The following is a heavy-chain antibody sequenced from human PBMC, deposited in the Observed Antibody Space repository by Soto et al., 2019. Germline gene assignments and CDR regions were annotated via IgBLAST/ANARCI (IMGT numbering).Heavy chain of an antibody. CDR2: IDPSDSYT. D-gene: IGHD3-22*01. CDR1: GYSFTSYW. J-gene: IGHJ5*02. CDR3: ASHGQDYDSSGYKNWFDP. V-gene: IGHV5-10-1*01. Sequence: PGESLKISCKGSGYSFTSYWISWVRQMPGKGLEWMGRIDPSDSYTNYSPSFQGHVTISADKSISTAYLQWSSLKASDTAMYNCASHGQDYDSSGYKNWFDPWGQGTLVTVSS.